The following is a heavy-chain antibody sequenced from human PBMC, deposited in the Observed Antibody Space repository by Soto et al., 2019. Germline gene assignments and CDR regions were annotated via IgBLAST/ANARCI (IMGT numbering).Heavy chain of an antibody. CDR1: GFTLSGYA. D-gene: IGHD6-6*01. CDR2: ISSNGVGI. V-gene: IGHV3-64*01. CDR3: ARRARPDFYYMDV. Sequence: EVQLAESGGGLAQPGGSLRLSCAASGFTLSGYAMDWVRQAPGKGLEYVSGISSNGVGIYYAMSVQGRFTIFRDNSKNTVYVQMCSLRPEDIAVYYCARRARPDFYYMDVWGKGTTVTVSS. J-gene: IGHJ6*03.